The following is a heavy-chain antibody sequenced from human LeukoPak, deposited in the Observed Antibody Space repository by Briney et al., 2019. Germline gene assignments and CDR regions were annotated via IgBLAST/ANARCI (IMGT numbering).Heavy chain of an antibody. Sequence: SETLSLTCTVSGGSISSYYWSWVRQPPGKGLEWIGYIYYSGSTNYNPSLKSQVTISVDTSKNQFSLKLSSVTAADTAVYYCARRSSSSWFDYWGQGTLVTVSS. CDR1: GGSISSYY. D-gene: IGHD6-13*01. CDR2: IYYSGST. J-gene: IGHJ4*02. V-gene: IGHV4-59*08. CDR3: ARRSSSSWFDY.